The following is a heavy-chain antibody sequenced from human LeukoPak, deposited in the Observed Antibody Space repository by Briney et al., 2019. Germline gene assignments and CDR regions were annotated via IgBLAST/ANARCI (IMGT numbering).Heavy chain of an antibody. V-gene: IGHV1-46*01. CDR2: NNPSGGST. CDR3: AVGPPSWISSENWFDP. D-gene: IGHD1-26*01. CDR1: GYTFTSYY. Sequence: ASVKVSCKASGYTFTSYYMHWVRQAPGRGFEWMGINNPSGGSTSYAQKFQGRVTMTRDTSTSTVYMELSSLRSEDTAVYYCAVGPPSWISSENWFDPWGQGTLVTVSS. J-gene: IGHJ5*02.